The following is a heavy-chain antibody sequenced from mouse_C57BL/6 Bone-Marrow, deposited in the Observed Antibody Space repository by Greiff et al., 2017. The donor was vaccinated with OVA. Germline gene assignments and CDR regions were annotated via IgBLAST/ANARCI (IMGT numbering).Heavy chain of an antibody. V-gene: IGHV1-54*01. D-gene: IGHD1-1*01. CDR2: INPGSGGT. Sequence: VQLQQSGAELVRPGTSVKVSCKASGYAFTNYLIEWVKQRPGQGLEWIGVINPGSGGTNYNEKFKGKATLTADKSSSTAYMQLSSLTSEDSAVYFCARSGDYGSSPWVAYWGQGTLVTVSA. CDR1: GYAFTNYL. CDR3: ARSGDYGSSPWVAY. J-gene: IGHJ3*01.